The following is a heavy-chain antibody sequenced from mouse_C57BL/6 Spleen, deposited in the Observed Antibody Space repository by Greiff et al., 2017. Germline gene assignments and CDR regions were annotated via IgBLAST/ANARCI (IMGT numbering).Heavy chain of an antibody. J-gene: IGHJ3*01. CDR3: ASAYYSNFFFAY. CDR1: GYTFTSYW. D-gene: IGHD2-5*01. Sequence: QVQLQQPGAELVRPGSSVKLSCKASGYTFTSYWMDWVKQRPGQGLEWIGNIYTSDSETHYNQKFKDKATLTVDKSSSTAYMQLSSLTSEDSAVYYCASAYYSNFFFAYWGQGTLVTVSA. V-gene: IGHV1-61*01. CDR2: IYTSDSET.